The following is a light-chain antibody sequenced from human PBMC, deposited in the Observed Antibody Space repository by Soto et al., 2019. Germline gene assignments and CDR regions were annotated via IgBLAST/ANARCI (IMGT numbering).Light chain of an antibody. CDR2: GAS. Sequence: EIVMTQPPATLSVSPGERATLSCRASQSVSSNLAWYQQKPGQAPRLLIYGASTRATGIPARFSGSGSGTEFTLTISSLQSEDFAVYYCQQYNNWPPFTFGQGTKVDNK. V-gene: IGKV3-15*01. CDR3: QQYNNWPPFT. J-gene: IGKJ1*01. CDR1: QSVSSN.